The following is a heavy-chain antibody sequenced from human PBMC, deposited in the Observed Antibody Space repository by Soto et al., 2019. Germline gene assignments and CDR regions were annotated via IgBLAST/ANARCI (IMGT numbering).Heavy chain of an antibody. CDR1: GYSFTIYW. Sequence: GESLKISCKCSGYSFTIYWIGWVRQMPGKGLEWMGIIYPGDSDTRYSPSFQGQVTISADKSISTAYLQWSSLKASDTAMYYCARIYDFWSGYYKATPYYYYGMDVWGQGTTVTVSS. J-gene: IGHJ6*02. D-gene: IGHD3-3*01. CDR2: IYPGDSDT. CDR3: ARIYDFWSGYYKATPYYYYGMDV. V-gene: IGHV5-51*01.